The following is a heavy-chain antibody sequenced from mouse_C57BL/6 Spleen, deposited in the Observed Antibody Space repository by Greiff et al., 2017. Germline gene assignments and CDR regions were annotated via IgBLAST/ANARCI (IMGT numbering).Heavy chain of an antibody. J-gene: IGHJ1*03. Sequence: QVQLQQPGAELVRPGTSVKLSCKASGYTFTSYWMHWVKQRPGQGLEWIGVIDPSDSYTNYNQKFKGKATLTVDTSSSTAYMQLSSLTSEDSPVYYCARPNPGTSGYFDGWGTGTTVTVSS. CDR1: GYTFTSYW. V-gene: IGHV1-59*01. CDR3: ARPNPGTSGYFDG. D-gene: IGHD4-1*01. CDR2: IDPSDSYT.